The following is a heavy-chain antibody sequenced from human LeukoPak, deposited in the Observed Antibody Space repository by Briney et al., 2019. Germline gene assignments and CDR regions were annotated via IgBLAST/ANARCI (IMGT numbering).Heavy chain of an antibody. J-gene: IGHJ6*02. CDR1: GGSFSGYY. CDR3: ARAPFRYSSSFYYCYGMDV. CDR2: INHSGST. V-gene: IGHV4-34*01. Sequence: PSETLSLTCAVYGGSFSGYYWSWIRQPPGKGLEWIGEINHSGSTNYNPSLKSRVTISVDMSKNQFSLKLSSVTAADTAVYYCARAPFRYSSSFYYCYGMDVWGQGTTVTVSS. D-gene: IGHD6-13*01.